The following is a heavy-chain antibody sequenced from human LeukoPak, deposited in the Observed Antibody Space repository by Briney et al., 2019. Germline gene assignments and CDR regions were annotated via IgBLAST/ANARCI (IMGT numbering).Heavy chain of an antibody. J-gene: IGHJ4*02. V-gene: IGHV1-8*01. Sequence: ASVEVSCKASGYTFTSYDINWVRQATGQGLEWMGWMNPNSGNTGYAQKFQGRVTMTRSTSISTAYMELSSLRSEDTAVYYCAREAHYYDSSGYYFERDYWGQGTLVTVSS. D-gene: IGHD3-22*01. CDR3: AREAHYYDSSGYYFERDY. CDR1: GYTFTSYD. CDR2: MNPNSGNT.